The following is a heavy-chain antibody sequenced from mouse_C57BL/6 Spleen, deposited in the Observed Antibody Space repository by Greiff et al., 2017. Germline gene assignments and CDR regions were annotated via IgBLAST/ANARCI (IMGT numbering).Heavy chain of an antibody. V-gene: IGHV1-69*01. Sequence: QVQLQQPGAELVMPGASVKLSCKASGYTFTSYWMHWVKQRPGQGLEWIGEIDPSDSYTNYNQKFKGKSTLTVDKSSSTAYMQLSSLTSEDSAGYYCARGGPGSWFAYWGQGTLVTVAA. D-gene: IGHD3-3*01. CDR3: ARGGPGSWFAY. CDR1: GYTFTSYW. J-gene: IGHJ3*01. CDR2: IDPSDSYT.